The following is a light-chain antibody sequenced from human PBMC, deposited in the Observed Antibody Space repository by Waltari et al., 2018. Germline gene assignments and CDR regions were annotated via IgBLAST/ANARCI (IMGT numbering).Light chain of an antibody. CDR3: QLRIKWPPEIT. Sequence: EIVLTQSPVTLSLSPGERATLSCRASPLVDSYLAWYQQKRGQPPRLLIYDTSNRATGIPARFSGSGSGTDFTLTISSLEPDDFAVYFCQLRIKWPPEITFGQGTRLEIK. J-gene: IGKJ5*01. CDR1: PLVDSY. V-gene: IGKV3-11*01. CDR2: DTS.